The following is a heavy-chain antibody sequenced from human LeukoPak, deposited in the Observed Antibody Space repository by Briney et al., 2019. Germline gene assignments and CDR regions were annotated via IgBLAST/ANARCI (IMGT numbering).Heavy chain of an antibody. Sequence: SETLSLTCAVYGGSFSSYYWGWIRQPPGKGLEWIGSIYYSGSTYYNPSLKSRVTISVDTSKNQFSLKLSSVTAADTAVYYCARSADSSGSYVNWGQGTLVTVSS. D-gene: IGHD1-26*01. CDR1: GGSFSSYY. CDR3: ARSADSSGSYVN. J-gene: IGHJ4*02. CDR2: IYYSGST. V-gene: IGHV4-39*01.